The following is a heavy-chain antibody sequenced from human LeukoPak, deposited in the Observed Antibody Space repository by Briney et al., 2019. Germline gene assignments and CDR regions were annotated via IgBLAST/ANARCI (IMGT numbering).Heavy chain of an antibody. D-gene: IGHD6-13*01. CDR3: AAVPRAAAGTVFDY. CDR1: GGSISSYY. V-gene: IGHV4-59*01. J-gene: IGHJ4*02. CDR2: IHYSGST. Sequence: SETLSLTCTVSGGSISSYYWSWIRQPPGKGLEWIGYIHYSGSTNYNPSLKSRVTISVDTSKNQFSLKLSSVTAADTAVYYCAAVPRAAAGTVFDYWGQGTLVTVSS.